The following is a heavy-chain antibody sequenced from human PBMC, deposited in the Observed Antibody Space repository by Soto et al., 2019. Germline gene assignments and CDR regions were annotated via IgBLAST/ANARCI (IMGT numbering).Heavy chain of an antibody. CDR3: AREKIAAAGMGMDV. D-gene: IGHD6-13*01. Sequence: GASVKVSCKASGYTFTSYAMHWVRQAPGQRLEWMGWINAGNGNTKYSQKFQGRVTITRDTSASTAYMELSSLRSEDTAVYYCAREKIAAAGMGMDVWGQGTTVTVYS. V-gene: IGHV1-3*01. CDR1: GYTFTSYA. CDR2: INAGNGNT. J-gene: IGHJ6*02.